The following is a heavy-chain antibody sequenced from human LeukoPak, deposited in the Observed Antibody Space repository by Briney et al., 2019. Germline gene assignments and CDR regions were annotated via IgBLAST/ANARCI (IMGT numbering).Heavy chain of an antibody. V-gene: IGHV1-46*01. CDR2: INPSGGST. D-gene: IGHD2-15*01. CDR1: GYTFTSYY. J-gene: IGHJ6*02. Sequence: ASVKVSCKASGYTFTSYYMHRVRQAPGQGLEWMGIINPSGGSTSYAQKFQGRVTMTRDTSTSTVYMELSSLRSEDTAVYYCARESAPATRYYYYYYGMDVWGQGTTVTVSS. CDR3: ARESAPATRYYYYYYGMDV.